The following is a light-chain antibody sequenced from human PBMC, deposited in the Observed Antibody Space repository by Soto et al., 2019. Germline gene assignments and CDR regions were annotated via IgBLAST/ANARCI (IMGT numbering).Light chain of an antibody. Sequence: EVVFKQSPATLYLSPGERATVSCRASQRVYSLLAWYQQKPGPAPRLLIFDVATRATGITARSSGSGFATDITLTISNREPEDFAVYYCQQRASLWTFDQGTKVQIK. J-gene: IGKJ1*01. CDR2: DVA. CDR1: QRVYSL. CDR3: QQRASLWT. V-gene: IGKV3-11*01.